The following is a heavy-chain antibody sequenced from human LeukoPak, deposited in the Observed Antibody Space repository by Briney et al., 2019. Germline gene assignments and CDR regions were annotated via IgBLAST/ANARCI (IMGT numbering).Heavy chain of an antibody. D-gene: IGHD5-18*01. CDR1: GGSISSYY. CDR2: ISYSGST. J-gene: IGHJ6*03. CDR3: ARAPERWYSYGSYTYYYMDV. V-gene: IGHV4-59*01. Sequence: SETLSLTCSVSGGSISSYYWNWIRQPPGKGLEWIGSISYSGSTNYNPSLESRVTISVDTSKNQISLKLSSVTAADTAIYYCARAPERWYSYGSYTYYYMDVWGKGTTVTVSS.